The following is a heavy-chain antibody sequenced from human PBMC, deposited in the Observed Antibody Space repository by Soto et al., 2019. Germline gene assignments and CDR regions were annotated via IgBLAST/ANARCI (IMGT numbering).Heavy chain of an antibody. J-gene: IGHJ4*02. CDR2: INSXXXGX. D-gene: IGHD3-10*01. Sequence: ASVKVSCKASGNTHTIYFIHWLRQAPGQGLXXMXXINSXXXGXXXAPRFQGRVSMTRDRSSATAFMDLSGLRSDDTAVYYCARGGSYYAQWGQGTLVTASS. V-gene: IGHV1-2*02. CDR1: GNTHTIYF. CDR3: ARGGSYYAQ.